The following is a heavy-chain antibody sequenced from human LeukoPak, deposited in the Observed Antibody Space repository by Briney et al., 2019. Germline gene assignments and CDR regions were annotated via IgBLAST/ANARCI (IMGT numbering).Heavy chain of an antibody. V-gene: IGHV3-21*01. CDR2: IGSSSSSYI. J-gene: IGHJ3*02. CDR3: ARDRAFDI. Sequence: GGSLRLSCAASGFTFSSYSMNWVRQAPGKGLEWVSSIGSSSSSYIHYADSMKGRFTISRDNAKNSLYLQMNSLRAEDTAVYYCARDRAFDIWGQGTMVTVSS. CDR1: GFTFSSYS.